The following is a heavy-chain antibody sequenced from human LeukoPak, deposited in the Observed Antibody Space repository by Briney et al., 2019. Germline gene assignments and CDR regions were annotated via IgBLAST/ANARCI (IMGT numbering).Heavy chain of an antibody. V-gene: IGHV4-4*02. D-gene: IGHD2-21*02. CDR1: GGSINGSEW. Sequence: SETLSLTCAVSGGSINGSEWWNWVRQAPGKGLEWIGYIYYSGSTNYNPSLKSRVTISVDTSKNQFSLKLSSVTAADTAVYYCARSWGDHDAFDIWGQGTMVTVSS. J-gene: IGHJ3*02. CDR2: IYYSGST. CDR3: ARSWGDHDAFDI.